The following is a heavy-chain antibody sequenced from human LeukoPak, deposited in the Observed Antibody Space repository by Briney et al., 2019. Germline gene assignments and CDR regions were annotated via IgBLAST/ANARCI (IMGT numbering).Heavy chain of an antibody. Sequence: GGSLRLSCAVYGFTFSSYALSWVRQAPGKGLEWVSAISGSGGSTYYADSVKGRFTISRDNSKNTLYLQMNSLRAEDTAVYYCAKAPYYYDSSGYFAQDYWGQGTLVTVSS. D-gene: IGHD3-22*01. CDR2: ISGSGGST. CDR1: GFTFSSYA. CDR3: AKAPYYYDSSGYFAQDY. V-gene: IGHV3-23*01. J-gene: IGHJ4*02.